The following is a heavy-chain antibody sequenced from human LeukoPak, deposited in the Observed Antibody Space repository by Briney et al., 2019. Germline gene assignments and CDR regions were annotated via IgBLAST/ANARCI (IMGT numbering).Heavy chain of an antibody. D-gene: IGHD1-26*01. Sequence: PSETLSLTCAVYGGSFSGYYWSWIRQPPGKGLEWIGEINHSGSTNYNPSLKSRVTISVDTSKNQFSLKQSSVTAADTAVYYCARGTTTDFDYWGQGTLVTVSS. CDR1: GGSFSGYY. J-gene: IGHJ4*02. CDR2: INHSGST. V-gene: IGHV4-34*01. CDR3: ARGTTTDFDY.